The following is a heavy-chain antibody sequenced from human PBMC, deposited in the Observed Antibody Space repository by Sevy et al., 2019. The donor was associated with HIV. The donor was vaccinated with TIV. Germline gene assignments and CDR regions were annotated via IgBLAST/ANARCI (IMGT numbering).Heavy chain of an antibody. D-gene: IGHD2-15*01. CDR1: GDSVSSNSAA. CDR3: ARACCCSDRFGVLGGFDF. Sequence: KQSQTLSLTCAISGDSVSSNSAAWNWIRQSPSRGLEWRGRTHYRTKWYNDYASAVKGRITINPGTFKNQFSLPLNPVTPEETAVYDCARACCCSDRFGVLGGFDFWGQGTMVTVSS. CDR2: THYRTKWYN. V-gene: IGHV6-1*01. J-gene: IGHJ3*01.